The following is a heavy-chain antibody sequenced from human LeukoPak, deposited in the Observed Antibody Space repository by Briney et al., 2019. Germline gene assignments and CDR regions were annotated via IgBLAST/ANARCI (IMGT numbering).Heavy chain of an antibody. Sequence: EASLRLSCAASGFTFSSYAMSWVRQAPGKGLEWVSAISGSGGSTYYADSVKGRLTISRDNSKNTLYLQMNSLRAEDTAVYYCAKASSSWFDYYYGMDVWGQGTTVTVSS. CDR2: ISGSGGST. J-gene: IGHJ6*02. CDR3: AKASSSWFDYYYGMDV. CDR1: GFTFSSYA. D-gene: IGHD6-13*01. V-gene: IGHV3-23*01.